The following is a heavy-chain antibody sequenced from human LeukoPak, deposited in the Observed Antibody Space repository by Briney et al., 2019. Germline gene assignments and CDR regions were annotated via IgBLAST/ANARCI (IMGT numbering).Heavy chain of an antibody. CDR2: IYTSGIT. J-gene: IGHJ4*02. CDR3: ARDSMHSAYGDEY. CDR1: GGSINSYY. Sequence: SETLSLTCTVSGGSINSYYWSWIRQPAGKGLEWIGRIYTSGITNYNPFLKSRVTMSVDTSKNQFSLKLNSVTAADTAVYYCARDSMHSAYGDEYWGQGTLVTVSS. D-gene: IGHD1-26*01. V-gene: IGHV4-4*07.